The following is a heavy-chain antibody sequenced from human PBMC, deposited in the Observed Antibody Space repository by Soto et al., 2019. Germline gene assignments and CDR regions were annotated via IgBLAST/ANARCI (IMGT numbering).Heavy chain of an antibody. CDR2: ISAHNGNT. D-gene: IGHD1-1*01. CDR3: ARGRYGDY. CDR1: GYTFTSYG. Sequence: QVHLVQSGAEVKKPGASVKVSCMCSGYTFTSYGITWVRQAPGQGLEWMGWISAHNGNTDYAQKVQGRVTVTRDTSTSTAYMELRSLRSDDTAVYYCARGRYGDYWGQGPLVTVSS. J-gene: IGHJ4*02. V-gene: IGHV1-18*01.